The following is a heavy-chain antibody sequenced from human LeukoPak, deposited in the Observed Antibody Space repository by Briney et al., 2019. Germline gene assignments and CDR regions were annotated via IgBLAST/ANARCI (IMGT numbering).Heavy chain of an antibody. Sequence: SETLSLTCTVSGYSISSGYYWGWIRPPPGKGLEWIGSIYHSGSTYYNPSLKSRVTISVDTSKNQFSLKLSSVTAADTAVYYCARDDYDFWSGYSTFDYWGQGTLVTVSS. J-gene: IGHJ4*02. CDR2: IYHSGST. CDR1: GYSISSGYY. V-gene: IGHV4-38-2*02. CDR3: ARDDYDFWSGYSTFDY. D-gene: IGHD3-3*01.